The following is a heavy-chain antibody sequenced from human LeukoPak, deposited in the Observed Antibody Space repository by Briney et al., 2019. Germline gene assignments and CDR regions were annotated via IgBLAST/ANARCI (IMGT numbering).Heavy chain of an antibody. V-gene: IGHV1-69*05. J-gene: IGHJ3*02. CDR2: IIPIFGTA. CDR1: GGTFSSYA. D-gene: IGHD1-26*01. CDR3: ARGSRSGSYVAYNAFDI. Sequence: GASVKVSCKASGGTFSSYAISWVRQAPGQGLEWMGGIIPIFGTANYAQKFQGRVTITTDESTSTAYMELSSLRSEDTAVYYCARGSRSGSYVAYNAFDIWGQGTMVTVSS.